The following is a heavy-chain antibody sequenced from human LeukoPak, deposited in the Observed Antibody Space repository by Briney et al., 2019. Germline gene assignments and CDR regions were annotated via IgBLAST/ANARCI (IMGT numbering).Heavy chain of an antibody. Sequence: SLRLSCAASGFTLDGYAMHWVRQAPGKGLEWVSGISWNSGSIDYADSVKGRFTISRDNAKNSLYLQMNSLRAEDTALYYCAKDRRATMDRGLHYGMDVWGQGTTVTVSS. CDR3: AKDRRATMDRGLHYGMDV. CDR1: GFTLDGYA. J-gene: IGHJ6*02. D-gene: IGHD3-10*01. CDR2: ISWNSGSI. V-gene: IGHV3-9*01.